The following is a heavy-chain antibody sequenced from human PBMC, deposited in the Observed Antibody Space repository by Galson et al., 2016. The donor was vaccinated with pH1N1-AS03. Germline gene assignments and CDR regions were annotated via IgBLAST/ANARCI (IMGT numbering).Heavy chain of an antibody. D-gene: IGHD1-1*01. CDR3: AKDRNDYRLHYFSGSDV. CDR1: GFTFSSHS. CDR2: ISYHGNNK. J-gene: IGHJ6*02. V-gene: IGHV3-30-3*01. Sequence: SLRLSCAASGFTFSSHSMHWARQAPDEGLEWVAGISYHGNNKFYAHSVKGRFTISRDSLQNTLDLQMNSLSAEDSAVYFCAKDRNDYRLHYFSGSDVWGQGTTVIVSS.